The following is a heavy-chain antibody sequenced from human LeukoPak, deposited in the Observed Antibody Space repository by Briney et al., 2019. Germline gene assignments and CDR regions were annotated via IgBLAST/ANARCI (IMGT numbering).Heavy chain of an antibody. CDR3: ARAVSGSLYGDFDF. V-gene: IGHV1-18*01. CDR2: INSHNGDT. D-gene: IGHD1-26*01. CDR1: GYTFTSYG. J-gene: IGHJ4*02. Sequence: ASVKVSCKASGYTFTSYGISWVRQAPGQGLERMGWINSHNGDTKYAERLQGRVFMTTDTSTSTSYMELRSLRSDDTAVYYCARAVSGSLYGDFDFWGQGTLVTVSS.